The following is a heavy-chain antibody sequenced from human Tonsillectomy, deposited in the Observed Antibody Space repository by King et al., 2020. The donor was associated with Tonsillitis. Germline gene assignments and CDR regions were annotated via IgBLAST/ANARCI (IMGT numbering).Heavy chain of an antibody. CDR2: IYYSGST. CDR3: ARRLRQYYYYMDV. Sequence: QVQLQESGPGLVKPSETLSLTCTVSGGSISSYYWSWIRQPPGKGLEWIGYIYYSGSTNYNPSLKSRVTISVDTSKNQFSLKLSSVTAADTAVYYCARRLRQYYYYMDVWGKGTTVTVSS. CDR1: GGSISSYY. V-gene: IGHV4-59*08. J-gene: IGHJ6*03.